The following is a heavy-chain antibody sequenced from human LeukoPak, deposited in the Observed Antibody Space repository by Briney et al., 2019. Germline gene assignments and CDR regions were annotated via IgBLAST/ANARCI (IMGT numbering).Heavy chain of an antibody. CDR3: TRHLYQPQSQGNWFDP. V-gene: IGHV3-73*01. D-gene: IGHD2-2*01. CDR1: GFTSSGSA. J-gene: IGHJ5*02. CDR2: IRSKANSYAT. Sequence: GGSLRLSCAASGFTSSGSAMHWVRQASGKGLKWVGRIRSKANSYATAYAASVKGRFTISRDDSKNTAYLQMNSLKTEDTAVYYCTRHLYQPQSQGNWFDPWGQGTLVTVSS.